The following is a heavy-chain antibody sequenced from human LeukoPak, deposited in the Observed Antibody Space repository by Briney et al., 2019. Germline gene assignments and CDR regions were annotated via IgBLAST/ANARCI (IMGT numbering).Heavy chain of an antibody. V-gene: IGHV4-4*07. CDR1: GGSIINYY. CDR2: IYVTGST. Sequence: SETLSLTCTVSGGSIINYYWSWIRQSAGTGLEWVGRIYVTGSTIYNPSLQSRLSMSVDTSKNQFSLRLTSVTAADTAVYYCARHGIVGSDEAFDIWGQGTMVTVSS. D-gene: IGHD1-26*01. CDR3: ARHGIVGSDEAFDI. J-gene: IGHJ3*02.